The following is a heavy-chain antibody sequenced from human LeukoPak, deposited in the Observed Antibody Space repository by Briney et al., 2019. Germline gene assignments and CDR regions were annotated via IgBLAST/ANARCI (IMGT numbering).Heavy chain of an antibody. CDR1: GFTSSSYA. CDR3: AKDFGVVSGVYYYDSSGYYFDY. CDR2: IIGSGGST. J-gene: IGHJ4*02. D-gene: IGHD3-22*01. V-gene: IGHV3-23*01. Sequence: GGSLRLSCAASGFTSSSYAMSWVRQAPGKGLEWVSAIIGSGGSTYYADSVKGRFTIPRDNSKNTLYLQMNSLRAEDTAVYYCAKDFGVVSGVYYYDSSGYYFDYWGQGTLVTVSS.